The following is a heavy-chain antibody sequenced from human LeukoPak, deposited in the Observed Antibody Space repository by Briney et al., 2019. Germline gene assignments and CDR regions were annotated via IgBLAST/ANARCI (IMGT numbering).Heavy chain of an antibody. D-gene: IGHD3-22*01. Sequence: ASVKVSCKASGGTFSSYAISWVRQAPGQGLEWMGRIIPIFGTANYAQKFQGRVTITTDESTSTAYMELSSLRSEDTAVYYCARHVLGDDSSGYSYYYYTDVWGKGTTVTVSS. CDR2: IIPIFGTA. CDR3: ARHVLGDDSSGYSYYYYTDV. CDR1: GGTFSSYA. J-gene: IGHJ6*03. V-gene: IGHV1-69*05.